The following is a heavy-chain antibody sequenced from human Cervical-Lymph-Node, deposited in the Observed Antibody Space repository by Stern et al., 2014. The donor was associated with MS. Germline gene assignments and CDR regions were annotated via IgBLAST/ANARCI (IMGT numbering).Heavy chain of an antibody. D-gene: IGHD2-8*01. CDR1: GYTFTSYA. Sequence: QVQLVESGAEVKKPGASVKVSCKASGYTFTSYAMHWVRQAPGQRLEWMGWINAGNGNTKYSQKFQGRVTITRDTSASTAYMELSSLRSEDTAVYYCARDEGYCTNGVCYHYFDYWGQGTLVTVSS. J-gene: IGHJ4*02. CDR2: INAGNGNT. CDR3: ARDEGYCTNGVCYHYFDY. V-gene: IGHV1-3*01.